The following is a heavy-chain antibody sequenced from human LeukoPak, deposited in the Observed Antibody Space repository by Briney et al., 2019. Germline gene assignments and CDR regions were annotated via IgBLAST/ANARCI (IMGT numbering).Heavy chain of an antibody. V-gene: IGHV3-21*01. D-gene: IGHD1/OR15-1a*01. CDR3: ARDGTITWGNADAFDI. J-gene: IGHJ3*02. CDR1: GFTFSSYS. Sequence: PGGSLRLSCAASGFTFSSYSMNWVRQAPGKGLEWVSSISSSSSYIYYADSVKGRFTISRDNAKNSLYLQMNSLRAEDTAVYYCARDGTITWGNADAFDIWGQGTMVTVSS. CDR2: ISSSSSYI.